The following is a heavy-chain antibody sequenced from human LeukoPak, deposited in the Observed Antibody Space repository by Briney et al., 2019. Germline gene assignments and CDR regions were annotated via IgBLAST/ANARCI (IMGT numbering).Heavy chain of an antibody. V-gene: IGHV1-18*01. J-gene: IGHJ4*02. D-gene: IGHD3-10*01. CDR1: GYTVSSYG. CDR3: TREQDGESHY. Sequence: ASVKVSCKASGYTVSSYGISWVRQAPGQGLEWVGWISVYNGNTKHAQKLQGRVTLTTDTSTSTAYMELRSLRSDDTAVYYCTREQDGESHYWGQGTLVTVSS. CDR2: ISVYNGNT.